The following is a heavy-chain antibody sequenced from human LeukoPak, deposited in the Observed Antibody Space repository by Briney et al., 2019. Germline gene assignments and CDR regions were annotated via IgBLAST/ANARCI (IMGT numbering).Heavy chain of an antibody. CDR3: ANTKQWLAFDY. Sequence: SETLSLTCTVSGGSISSYYWSWIRQPPGKGLEWIGNIYDSGTTNYNPSLKSRVAISLDTSKNEFSLKLSSVTAADTAVYYCANTKQWLAFDYWSQGTLVSVSS. V-gene: IGHV4-59*03. D-gene: IGHD6-19*01. CDR2: IYDSGTT. CDR1: GGSISSYY. J-gene: IGHJ4*02.